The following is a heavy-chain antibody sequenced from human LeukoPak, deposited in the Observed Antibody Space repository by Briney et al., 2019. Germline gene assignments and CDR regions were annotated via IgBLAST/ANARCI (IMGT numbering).Heavy chain of an antibody. D-gene: IGHD1-26*01. CDR3: ARESRSGSYFYY. J-gene: IGHJ4*02. CDR1: GYTFTSYG. Sequence: ASVKVSCKASGYTFTSYGISWVRQAPGQGLEWMGGIIPIFGTANYAQKFQGRVTITADESTSTAYMELSSLRSEDTAVYYCARESRSGSYFYYWGQGTLVTVSS. V-gene: IGHV1-69*13. CDR2: IIPIFGTA.